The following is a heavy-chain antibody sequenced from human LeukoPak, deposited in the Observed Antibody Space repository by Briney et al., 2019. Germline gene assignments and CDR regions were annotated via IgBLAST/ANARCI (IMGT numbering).Heavy chain of an antibody. CDR3: AKDKGYDSSGYGY. Sequence: GGSLRLSCAASGFTFSSYSMNWVRQAPGKGLEWVSAISGSGGSTYYAGSVKGRFTISRDNSENTLYLQMNSLRAEDTAVYYCAKDKGYDSSGYGYWGQGTLVTVSS. J-gene: IGHJ4*02. CDR2: ISGSGGST. D-gene: IGHD3-22*01. V-gene: IGHV3-23*01. CDR1: GFTFSSYS.